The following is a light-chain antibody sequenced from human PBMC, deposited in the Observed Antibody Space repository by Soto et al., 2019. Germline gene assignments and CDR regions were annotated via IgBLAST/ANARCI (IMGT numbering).Light chain of an antibody. CDR2: LGS. CDR1: QSLLHSNGYNY. V-gene: IGKV2-28*01. J-gene: IGKJ1*01. Sequence: DIVLTQSPLSLPVTPGEPASISCRSSQSLLHSNGYNYLDRYLQKPGQSPQFLLYLGSNRASGVPHRFSGSGSGTDFPLKISRVEAEDVGVYYCMQALQTPPWTFGEGTKVEL. CDR3: MQALQTPPWT.